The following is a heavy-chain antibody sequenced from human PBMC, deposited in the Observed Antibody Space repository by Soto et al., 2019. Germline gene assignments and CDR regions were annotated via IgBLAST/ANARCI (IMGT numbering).Heavy chain of an antibody. CDR3: ASVGSDYDNSGYYLP. CDR1: GGSVSSSNW. V-gene: IGHV4-4*02. CDR2: SYHSGST. J-gene: IGHJ5*02. D-gene: IGHD3-22*01. Sequence: LSLTCIVSGGSVSSSNWWSWVGQPPGKGLEWIGESYHSGSTTYNPSLKSRATISVDKSENQFSLRLKSVTAADTAVYYCASVGSDYDNSGYYLPWGPGTLVTVYS.